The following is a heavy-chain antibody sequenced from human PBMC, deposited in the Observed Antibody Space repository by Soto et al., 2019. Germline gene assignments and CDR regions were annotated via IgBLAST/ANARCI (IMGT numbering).Heavy chain of an antibody. V-gene: IGHV4-34*01. D-gene: IGHD3-3*01. CDR3: ARGVNYDLWSGYYGGGKGLRYYGMDV. J-gene: IGHJ6*02. CDR1: GGSFSGYY. CDR2: INHSGST. Sequence: QVQLQQWGAGLLKPSETLSLTCAVYGGSFSGYYWSWIRQPPGKGLEWIGEINHSGSTNYNPSLKSRLTISVDTSKNQFSLKLSSVTAAATAVYYCARGVNYDLWSGYYGGGKGLRYYGMDVWGQGSTVTVAS.